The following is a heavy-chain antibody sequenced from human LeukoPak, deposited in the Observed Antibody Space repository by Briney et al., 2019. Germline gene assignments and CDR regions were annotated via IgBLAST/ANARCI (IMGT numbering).Heavy chain of an antibody. J-gene: IGHJ5*02. V-gene: IGHV3-30*02. Sequence: GGSLRLSCAASGFTFSSYGMHWVRQAPGKGLEWVAFIRYDGSNKYYADSVKGRFTISRDNSKNTLYLQMNSLRAEDTAVYYCAKDSWVVPAAILEYNWFDPWGQGTLVTVSS. CDR1: GFTFSSYG. CDR2: IRYDGSNK. D-gene: IGHD2-2*01. CDR3: AKDSWVVPAAILEYNWFDP.